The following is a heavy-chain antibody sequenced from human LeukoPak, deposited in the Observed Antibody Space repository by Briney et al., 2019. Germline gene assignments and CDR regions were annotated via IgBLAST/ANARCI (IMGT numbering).Heavy chain of an antibody. V-gene: IGHV4-59*10. J-gene: IGHJ4*02. D-gene: IGHD3-22*01. Sequence: SETLSLTCAVYGGSFSGYYWSWIRQPAGKGLEWIGRIYTSGSTYYNPSLKSRVTISVDTSKNQFSLKLSSVTAADTAVYYCARVGDSSFTRQLPFDYWGQGTLVTVSS. CDR1: GGSFSGYY. CDR3: ARVGDSSFTRQLPFDY. CDR2: IYTSGST.